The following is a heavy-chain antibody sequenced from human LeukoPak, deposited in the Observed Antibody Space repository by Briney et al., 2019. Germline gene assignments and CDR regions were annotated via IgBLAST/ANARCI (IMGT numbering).Heavy chain of an antibody. CDR3: ARALVDFARTTVYSFDY. Sequence: ASVKVSCKASGYTFTVYYLHWVRQAPGQGPEWMGWINPNSGVTNYAQNFQGRVAVTRDTSISTAYMELSSLRSDDTAVYYCARALVDFARTTVYSFDYWGQGTLVTVSS. D-gene: IGHD1-7*01. CDR1: GYTFTVYY. J-gene: IGHJ4*02. V-gene: IGHV1-2*02. CDR2: INPNSGVT.